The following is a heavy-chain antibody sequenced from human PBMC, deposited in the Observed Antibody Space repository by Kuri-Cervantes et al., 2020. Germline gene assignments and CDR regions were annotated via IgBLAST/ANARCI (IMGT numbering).Heavy chain of an antibody. CDR1: GFTFDDYT. CDR2: ISWNSGSI. V-gene: IGHV3-9*01. Sequence: LSLTCAASGFTFDDYTMHWVRQAPGKGLEWVSLISWNSGSIGYADSVKGRFTISRDNAKNSLYLQMNSLRAEDTALYYCAKGLNIPGPPEFDYWGQGTLVTVSS. CDR3: AKGLNIPGPPEFDY. D-gene: IGHD1-14*01. J-gene: IGHJ4*02.